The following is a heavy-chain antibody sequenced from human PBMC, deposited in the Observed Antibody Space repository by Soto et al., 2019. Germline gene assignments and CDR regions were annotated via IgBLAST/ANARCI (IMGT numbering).Heavy chain of an antibody. Sequence: GGSLRLSCAASGFTFSSYWMHWVRQAPGKGLVWVSRIDPDGGTSTSYADSVKGRFTISRDNAKNTLYLQMNSLRADDTAVYYCAREGRSTWSTEDYHYYYYMDVWGKGTTVTVSS. CDR3: AREGRSTWSTEDYHYYYYMDV. D-gene: IGHD6-13*01. V-gene: IGHV3-74*01. CDR1: GFTFSSYW. J-gene: IGHJ6*03. CDR2: IDPDGGTST.